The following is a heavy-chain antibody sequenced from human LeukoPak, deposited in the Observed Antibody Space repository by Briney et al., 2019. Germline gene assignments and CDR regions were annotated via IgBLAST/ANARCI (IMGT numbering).Heavy chain of an antibody. CDR2: INQGGSVK. CDR3: ARFGYSGWNLEY. Sequence: GGSLRLSCAASGFSFRDFWMTWVRQAPGKGLEWVAHINQGGSVKYSVDSVKGRFTISRDDAESSLYVQMNSLRDEDTAVYYCARFGYSGWNLEYWGQGTLVTVSS. CDR1: GFSFRDFW. D-gene: IGHD5-12*01. V-gene: IGHV3-7*01. J-gene: IGHJ4*02.